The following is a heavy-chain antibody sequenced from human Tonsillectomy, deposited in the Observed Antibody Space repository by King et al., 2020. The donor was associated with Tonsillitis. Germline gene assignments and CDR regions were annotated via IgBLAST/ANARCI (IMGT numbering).Heavy chain of an antibody. CDR3: ARDDVRIAARPFDY. D-gene: IGHD6-6*01. CDR1: GFTFSIYS. Sequence: VQLVESGGGLVKPGGSLRLSCAASGFTFSIYSMNWVRQAPGKGLEWVSSISGSSSYIYYADSVKGRLTISRDNAKNSLYLQMNSLRAEDTAVYYCARDDVRIAARPFDYWGQGTLVTVSS. CDR2: ISGSSSYI. V-gene: IGHV3-21*01. J-gene: IGHJ4*02.